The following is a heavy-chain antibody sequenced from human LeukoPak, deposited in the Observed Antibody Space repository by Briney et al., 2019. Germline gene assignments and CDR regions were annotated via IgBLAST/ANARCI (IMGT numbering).Heavy chain of an antibody. V-gene: IGHV3-74*01. J-gene: IGHJ4*02. CDR2: IDEFGSVT. CDR1: GFTFSSYW. Sequence: GGSLRLSCAASGFTFSSYWMHWVRQVPGKGLAWVSRIDEFGSVTNSADSVQGRFSISRDNAKNALYLQMNSLRAEDTAVYYCVRDMFGGRDYWGQGTLVTVSS. D-gene: IGHD3-10*02. CDR3: VRDMFGGRDY.